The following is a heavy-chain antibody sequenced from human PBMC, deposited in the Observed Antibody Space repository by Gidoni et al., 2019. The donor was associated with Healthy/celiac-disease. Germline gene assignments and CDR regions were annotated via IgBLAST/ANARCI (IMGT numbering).Heavy chain of an antibody. J-gene: IGHJ5*02. V-gene: IGHV3-13*01. Sequence: EVQLVESGGGLVQPGGSLRLSCAASGFTFSSYDMHWVRQATGKGLEWVSAIGTAGDTYYPGSVKGRFTISRENAKNSLYLQMNSLRAGDTAVYYCARGRGNSNWFDPWGQGTLVTVSS. CDR2: IGTAGDT. CDR1: GFTFSSYD. CDR3: ARGRGNSNWFDP.